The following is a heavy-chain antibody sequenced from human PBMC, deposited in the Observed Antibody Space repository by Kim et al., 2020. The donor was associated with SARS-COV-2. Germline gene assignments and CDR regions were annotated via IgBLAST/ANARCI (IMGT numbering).Heavy chain of an antibody. D-gene: IGHD3-22*01. CDR1: GGSMSSSSYY. V-gene: IGHV4-39*07. Sequence: SETLSLTCTVSGGSMSSSSYYWGWIRQPPGKGLEWVGSIYYTGSTYYYSPSLRSRVTISVDTSKNQFSLKLSSVTAADTAMYYCARDVDSSGYYPQGLDPWGQGTRVTVSS. CDR2: IYYTGSTY. CDR3: ARDVDSSGYYPQGLDP. J-gene: IGHJ5*02.